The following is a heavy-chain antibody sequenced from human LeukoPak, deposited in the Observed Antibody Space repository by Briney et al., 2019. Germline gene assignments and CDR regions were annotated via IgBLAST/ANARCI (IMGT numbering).Heavy chain of an antibody. D-gene: IGHD2-2*01. Sequence: PGGSLRLSCAASGFTFSDYWMHWVRQTPQKGLVCVSRINGDGSSTNYADSVKGRFTISRDTAQKTLYLQMNSLRAEDTAVYYCAGNLYTRFGDCWGQGALVTVSS. CDR1: GFTFSDYW. V-gene: IGHV3-74*01. CDR2: INGDGSST. J-gene: IGHJ4*02. CDR3: AGNLYTRFGDC.